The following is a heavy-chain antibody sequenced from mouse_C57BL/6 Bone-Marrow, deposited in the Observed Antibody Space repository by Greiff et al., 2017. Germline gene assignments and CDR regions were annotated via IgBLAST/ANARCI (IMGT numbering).Heavy chain of an antibody. CDR2: IRNKANGYTT. V-gene: IGHV7-3*01. Sequence: EVKLMESGGGLVQPGGSLSLSCAASGFTFTDYYMSWVRQPPGKALEWLGFIRNKANGYTTEYSASVKGRFTISRDNSQSILYLQMNALRAEDSATYYCARSLLLDGYYLAWFAYWGQGTLVTVSA. CDR3: ARSLLLDGYYLAWFAY. CDR1: GFTFTDYY. D-gene: IGHD2-3*01. J-gene: IGHJ3*01.